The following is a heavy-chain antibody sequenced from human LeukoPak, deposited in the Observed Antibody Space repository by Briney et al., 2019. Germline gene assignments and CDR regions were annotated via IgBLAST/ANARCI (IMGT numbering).Heavy chain of an antibody. Sequence: GGSLRLSCEASGFSFSSYGMSWVRQAPGKGLEWLAVISYDGSNKYYADSVKGRFTISRDNSKNTLYLQMNSLRAEDTAVYYCARGDGSGSYFQAWGQGTLVTVSS. D-gene: IGHD3-10*01. CDR3: ARGDGSGSYFQA. CDR2: ISYDGSNK. V-gene: IGHV3-30*19. J-gene: IGHJ5*02. CDR1: GFSFSSYG.